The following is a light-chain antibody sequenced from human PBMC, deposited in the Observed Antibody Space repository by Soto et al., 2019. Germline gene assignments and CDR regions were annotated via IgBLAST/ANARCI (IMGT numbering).Light chain of an antibody. Sequence: NFMLTQPHSVSESPGKTVTLSCTRSSGSIASNYVQWYQQRPGSAPTTVIYEDNQRPSGVPDRFSGSIDSSSNSASLTISGLKTEDEADYYCQSYDSSKEVFGGGTK. CDR2: EDN. CDR1: SGSIASNY. CDR3: QSYDSSKEV. V-gene: IGLV6-57*03. J-gene: IGLJ3*02.